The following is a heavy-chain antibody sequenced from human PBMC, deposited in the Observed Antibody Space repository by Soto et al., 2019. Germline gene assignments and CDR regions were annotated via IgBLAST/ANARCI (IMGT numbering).Heavy chain of an antibody. Sequence: QLQLQESGSGLVKPSQTLSLTCAVSGCSISSGGYSWSWIRQPPGTVLEWIGYNYHTGSTYYTPSLKSRVTISVDRSKHQSSLKLSSVTAADTAVYYCARVPTPWGQGTLVTVSS. CDR3: ARVPTP. V-gene: IGHV4-30-2*01. J-gene: IGHJ5*02. CDR2: NYHTGST. CDR1: GCSISSGGYS.